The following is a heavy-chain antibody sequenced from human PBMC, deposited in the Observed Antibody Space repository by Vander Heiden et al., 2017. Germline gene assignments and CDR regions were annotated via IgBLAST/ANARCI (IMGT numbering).Heavy chain of an antibody. CDR1: GFTLARYW. Sequence: EVQPVESGGGLVQSGGSLRLSCAASGFTLARYWVHWFRPALGKGLVWVSRINSDGSSTSYADSVKGRFTISRDNAKNTLYLQMNSLRAEDTAVYYCARDGVIMNSSGYCGYFDYWGQGTMVTVSS. J-gene: IGHJ4*02. CDR3: ARDGVIMNSSGYCGYFDY. D-gene: IGHD3-22*01. CDR2: INSDGSST. V-gene: IGHV3-74*01.